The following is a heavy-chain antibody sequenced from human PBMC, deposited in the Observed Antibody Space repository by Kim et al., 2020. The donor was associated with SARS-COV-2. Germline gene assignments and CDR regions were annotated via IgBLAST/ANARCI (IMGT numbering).Heavy chain of an antibody. CDR1: GFTFDDYA. V-gene: IGHV3-43*02. CDR3: AKDHYYDSSGSFDY. CDR2: ISGDGGST. D-gene: IGHD3-22*01. J-gene: IGHJ4*02. Sequence: GGSLRLSCAASGFTFDDYAMHWVRQAPGKGLEWVSLISGDGGSTYYADSVKGRFTISRDNSKNSLYLQMNSLRTEDTALYYCAKDHYYDSSGSFDYWGQGTLVTVSS.